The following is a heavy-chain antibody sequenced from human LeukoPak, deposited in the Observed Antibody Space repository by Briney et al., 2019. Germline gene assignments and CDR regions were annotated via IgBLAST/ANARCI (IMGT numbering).Heavy chain of an antibody. CDR1: GYSISSGYY. J-gene: IGHJ4*02. CDR2: IYHSGST. V-gene: IGHV4-38-2*01. CDR3: AKGTIGSSGWYYFDY. Sequence: SETLSLTCAVSGYSISSGYYWGWIRQPPGKGQEWIGSIYHSGSTYCNPSLKSRVTISVDTSKNQFPLKLSSVTAADTAVYYCAKGTIGSSGWYYFDYWGQGTLVTVSS. D-gene: IGHD6-19*01.